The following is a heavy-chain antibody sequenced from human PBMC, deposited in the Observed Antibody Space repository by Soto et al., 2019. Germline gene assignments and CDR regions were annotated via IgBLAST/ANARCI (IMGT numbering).Heavy chain of an antibody. CDR3: ARSIGRDIVVVPGRFDP. CDR2: IYYSGST. J-gene: IGHJ5*02. CDR1: GGSISSGGYY. D-gene: IGHD2-2*01. V-gene: IGHV4-31*03. Sequence: PSETLSLTCTVSGGSISSGGYYWSWIRQHPGKGLEWIGYIYYSGSTYYNPSLKSRVTISVDTSKNQFSLKLSSVTAADTAVYYCARSIGRDIVVVPGRFDPWGQGTLVTVSS.